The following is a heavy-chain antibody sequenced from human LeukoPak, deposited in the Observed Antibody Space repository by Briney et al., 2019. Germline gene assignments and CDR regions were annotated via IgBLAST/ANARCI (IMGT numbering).Heavy chain of an antibody. V-gene: IGHV3-21*01. Sequence: GGSLRLSCAASGLTFSDFSMNWVRQAPGKGLEWVSSISSSSGSIFYADSVKGRFTISRDNAKNSLYLQMNSLSAEDTAVYYCARDLLTGTDYWGQGTLVTVSS. CDR1: GLTFSDFS. CDR2: ISSSSGSI. CDR3: ARDLLTGTDY. J-gene: IGHJ4*02. D-gene: IGHD3-9*01.